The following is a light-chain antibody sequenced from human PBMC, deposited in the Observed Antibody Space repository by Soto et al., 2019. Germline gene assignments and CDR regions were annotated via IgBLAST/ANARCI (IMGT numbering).Light chain of an antibody. CDR2: GAS. V-gene: IGKV3-20*01. CDR1: QSVSSSY. CDR3: QQSGSSPFMYT. Sequence: EIVLTQSPGTLSLSPGERATLSCRASQSVSSSYLAWYQQKPGQAPRLLIYGASSRATGIPDRFSGSGSGTDFTLTISRLEPEDFAVYYCQQSGSSPFMYTFGQGTKLEIK. J-gene: IGKJ2*01.